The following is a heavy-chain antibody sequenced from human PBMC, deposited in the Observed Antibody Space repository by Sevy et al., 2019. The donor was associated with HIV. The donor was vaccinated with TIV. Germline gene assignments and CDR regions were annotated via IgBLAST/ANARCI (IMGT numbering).Heavy chain of an antibody. CDR2: ISYDGSNK. D-gene: IGHD6-19*01. CDR1: GFTFSSYA. CDR3: ARDSSSGWYGNFDY. Sequence: LSLTCAASGFTFSSYAMHWVRQAPGKGLEWGAVISYDGSNKYYADSVKGRFTISRDNSKNTLYLQMNSMRAEDTAVYYCARDSSSGWYGNFDYWGQGTLVTVSS. V-gene: IGHV3-30-3*01. J-gene: IGHJ4*02.